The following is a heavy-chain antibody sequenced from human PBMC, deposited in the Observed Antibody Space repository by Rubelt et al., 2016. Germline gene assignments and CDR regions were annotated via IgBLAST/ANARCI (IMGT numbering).Heavy chain of an antibody. CDR2: IDPSVSYS. V-gene: IGHV5-10-1*01. D-gene: IGHD2-8*01. Sequence: VKVPGESLKISCKGSGYRFTSYWINWVRQMPGKGLEWMGRIDPSVSYSNYSPSFQGHVTISADKSTSTAYLQWSSLQASDTAMYYCARLYQNGMDVWGQGTTVSVSS. CDR1: GYRFTSYW. CDR3: ARLYQNGMDV. J-gene: IGHJ6*02.